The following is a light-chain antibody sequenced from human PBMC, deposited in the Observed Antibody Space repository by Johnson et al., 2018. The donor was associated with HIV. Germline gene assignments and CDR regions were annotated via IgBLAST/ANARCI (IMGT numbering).Light chain of an antibody. Sequence: QSVLTQPPSVSAAPGQRVTISCSGSSSNIGSNYVSWYQQLPGTAPKLLIYENNKRPSRIPDRFSGSKSGTSATLGITGLQTGDEADYYCGTWDSSLSGGVFGSGTKVTVL. J-gene: IGLJ1*01. V-gene: IGLV1-51*02. CDR3: GTWDSSLSGGV. CDR2: ENN. CDR1: SSNIGSNY.